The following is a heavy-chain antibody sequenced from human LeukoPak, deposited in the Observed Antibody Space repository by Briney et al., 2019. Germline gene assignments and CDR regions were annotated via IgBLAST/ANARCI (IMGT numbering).Heavy chain of an antibody. J-gene: IGHJ4*02. V-gene: IGHV3-30*18. CDR2: ISYDGGNK. CDR3: AKDFAGAVADL. Sequence: GGSLRLSYAASGFTFSSYGMHWVRQAPGKGLEWVAVISYDGGNKCYADSVKGRFTISRDNSKNTLYLQMNSLRAEDTAVYYCAKDFAGAVADLWGQGTLVTVSS. D-gene: IGHD6-19*01. CDR1: GFTFSSYG.